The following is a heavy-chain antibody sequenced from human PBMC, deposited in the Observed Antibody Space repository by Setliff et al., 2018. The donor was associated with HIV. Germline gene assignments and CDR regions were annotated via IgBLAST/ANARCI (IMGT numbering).Heavy chain of an antibody. CDR2: FKSKTDGGTT. J-gene: IGHJ4*02. D-gene: IGHD3-22*01. Sequence: PGGSLRLSCAASGFTFSNAWISRVRQAPGKGLEWVGRFKSKTDGGTTDYAAPVKGSFTISRDDSKTTLYRQLNSLKTEDTAVYYCTADVKTGRETSGYYYGELDYWGQGTLVTVSS. V-gene: IGHV3-15*01. CDR1: GFTFSNAW. CDR3: TADVKTGRETSGYYYGELDY.